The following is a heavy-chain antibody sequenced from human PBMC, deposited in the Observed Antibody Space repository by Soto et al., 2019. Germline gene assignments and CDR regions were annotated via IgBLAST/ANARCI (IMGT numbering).Heavy chain of an antibody. D-gene: IGHD6-19*01. CDR3: AKDTGSGWPRYYFDY. CDR2: ISWNSGSI. Sequence: DVQLVESGGGLVQPGRSLRLSCAASGFTFDDYAMHWVRQAPGKGLEWVSGISWNSGSIGYADSVKGRFTISRDNAKNSLYLQMNSLRAEDTALYYCAKDTGSGWPRYYFDYWGQGTLVTVSS. J-gene: IGHJ4*02. CDR1: GFTFDDYA. V-gene: IGHV3-9*01.